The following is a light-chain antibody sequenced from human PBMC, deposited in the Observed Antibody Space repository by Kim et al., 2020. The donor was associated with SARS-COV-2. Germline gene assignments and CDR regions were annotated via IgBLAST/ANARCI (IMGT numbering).Light chain of an antibody. J-gene: IGLJ1*01. V-gene: IGLV2-14*03. CDR3: NSYSSSTTFYV. CDR1: SSDVGGYNY. CDR2: DVS. Sequence: QPNTSSCTGTSSDVGGYNYVSWYQQHPGKAPKVLIYDVSKRPSGVSNRFSGSKSDNTASLTISGLQAEDEADYYCNSYSSSTTFYVFGTGTKVTVL.